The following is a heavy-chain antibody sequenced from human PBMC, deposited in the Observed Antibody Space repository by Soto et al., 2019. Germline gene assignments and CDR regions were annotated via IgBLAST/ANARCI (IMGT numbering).Heavy chain of an antibody. CDR2: ISYDGSNK. Sequence: PGGSLRLSCAASGFTFSSYGMHWVRQAPGKGLEWVAVISYDGSNKYYADSVKGRFTISRDNSKNTLYLQMNSLRAEDTAVYYCAKDYDILTGYYAPTSYYYYGMDVWGQGTTVTVSS. CDR3: AKDYDILTGYYAPTSYYYYGMDV. CDR1: GFTFSSYG. J-gene: IGHJ6*02. D-gene: IGHD3-9*01. V-gene: IGHV3-30*18.